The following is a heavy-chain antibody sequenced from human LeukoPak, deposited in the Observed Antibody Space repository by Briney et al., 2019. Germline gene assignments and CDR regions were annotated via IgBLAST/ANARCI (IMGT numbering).Heavy chain of an antibody. Sequence: GGSLRLSCAASGFSFSNYAMSWVRQAPGKGLEWVSAISGNGGSLYYADSMKGRFTISRDNSKSELYLQVNSLTAEDTAVYYCAKRDAYDSSGFSPLFDHWGQGTLSPSPQ. D-gene: IGHD3-22*01. CDR2: ISGNGGSL. CDR1: GFSFSNYA. J-gene: IGHJ4*02. V-gene: IGHV3-23*01. CDR3: AKRDAYDSSGFSPLFDH.